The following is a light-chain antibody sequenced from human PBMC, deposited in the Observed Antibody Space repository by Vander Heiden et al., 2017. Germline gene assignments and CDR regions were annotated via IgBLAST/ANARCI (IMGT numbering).Light chain of an antibody. J-gene: IGLJ1*01. CDR3: SSYTSTSTLYV. V-gene: IGLV2-14*01. CDR1: SSDIGAYNY. Sequence: QSALPQPASVSGSPGQSITIPCSGTSSDIGAYNYVSWFQQHPDKAPKLIIYDVSIRPSGVSNRFSGSKSGNTASLTISGLLPEDEADYFCSSYTSTSTLYVFGTGTKVTVL. CDR2: DVS.